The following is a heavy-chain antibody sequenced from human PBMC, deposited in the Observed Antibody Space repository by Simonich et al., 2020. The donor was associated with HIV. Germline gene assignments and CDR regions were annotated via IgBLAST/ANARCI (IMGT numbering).Heavy chain of an antibody. V-gene: IGHV4-34*01. D-gene: IGHD3-22*01. J-gene: IGHJ4*02. CDR2: INDSGNT. CDR3: ARSPYYYDISGDLDY. Sequence: QVQLQQWGAGLLKPSETLSLTCVVYGGSFSGHYWSWNRQPPGKGLEWIGEINDSGNTNYNPSLKRRVTISVDTSKNQFSLKLSSVTAADTAVYYCARSPYYYDISGDLDYWGQGTLVTVSS. CDR1: GGSFSGHY.